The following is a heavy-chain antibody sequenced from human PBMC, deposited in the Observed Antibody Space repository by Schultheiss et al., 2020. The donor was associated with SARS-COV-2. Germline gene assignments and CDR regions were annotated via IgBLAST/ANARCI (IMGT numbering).Heavy chain of an antibody. CDR2: IYYSGST. D-gene: IGHD6-13*01. CDR3: ARHIADYDWFDP. Sequence: SETLSLTCTVSGGSISSSNYYWSWIRQPPGKGLEWVGSIYYSGSTYYNPSLKSQVSMSVDTSKNQFSLKLSSVTAADTAVYYCARHIADYDWFDPWGQGTLVTVSS. CDR1: GGSISSSNYY. J-gene: IGHJ5*02. V-gene: IGHV4-39*01.